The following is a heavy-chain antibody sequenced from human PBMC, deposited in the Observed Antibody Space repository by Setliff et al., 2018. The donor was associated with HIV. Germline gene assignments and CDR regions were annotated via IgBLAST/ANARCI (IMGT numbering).Heavy chain of an antibody. D-gene: IGHD3-22*01. CDR3: ARGGSSGFYPHDAFDI. CDR1: DASISNYH. CDR2: IYYSGST. Sequence: PSETLSLTCTVSDASISNYHWSWIRQPPGKGLEWIGYIYYSGSTNYNPSLKSRVTISIDTSTNQFSLKLSSVTAADTAVYYCARGGSSGFYPHDAFDIWGQGTTVTVSS. J-gene: IGHJ3*02. V-gene: IGHV4-59*08.